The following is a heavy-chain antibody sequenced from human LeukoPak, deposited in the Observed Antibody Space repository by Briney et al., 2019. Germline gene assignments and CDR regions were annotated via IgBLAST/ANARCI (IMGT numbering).Heavy chain of an antibody. J-gene: IGHJ4*02. CDR2: MHYNERT. V-gene: IGHV4-39*01. CDR3: ASSYSDILTPSYYFDF. D-gene: IGHD3-9*01. CDR1: GGSITTGSYY. Sequence: SETLSLTCTVTGGSITTGSYYWGWIRQPPGRGLEWIGSMHYNERTYSNPSLKSRVTISVDTSRNQFSLNLSSVTAGDTAVFYCASSYSDILTPSYYFDFWGRGTLVTVSS.